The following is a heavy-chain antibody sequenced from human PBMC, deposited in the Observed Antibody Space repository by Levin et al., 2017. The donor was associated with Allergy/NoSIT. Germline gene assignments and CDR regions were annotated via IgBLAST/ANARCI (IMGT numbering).Heavy chain of an antibody. CDR2: IWYDGSNK. V-gene: IGHV3-33*01. CDR1: GFTFSSYG. CDR3: ARGGDGYAYSDFDY. J-gene: IGHJ4*02. D-gene: IGHD5-24*01. Sequence: GGSLRLSCAASGFTFSSYGMHWVRQAPGKGLEWVAVIWYDGSNKYYADSVKGRFTISRDNSKNTLYLQMNSLRAEDTAVYYCARGGDGYAYSDFDYWGQGTLVTVSS.